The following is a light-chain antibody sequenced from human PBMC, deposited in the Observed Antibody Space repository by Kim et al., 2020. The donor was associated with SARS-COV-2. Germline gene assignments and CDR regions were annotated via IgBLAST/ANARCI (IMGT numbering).Light chain of an antibody. V-gene: IGLV1-44*01. CDR1: SSNIGSNT. Sequence: GQRVTISCSGSSSNIGSNTVNGYQQLPGTAPKLLIYSNNQRPSGVPDRFSASKSGTSASLAISGLQSEDEADYYCAAWDDSLNGYVFGTGTKVTVL. CDR2: SNN. J-gene: IGLJ1*01. CDR3: AAWDDSLNGYV.